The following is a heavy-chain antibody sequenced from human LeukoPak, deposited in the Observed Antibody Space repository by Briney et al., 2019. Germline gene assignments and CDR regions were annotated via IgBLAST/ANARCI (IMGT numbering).Heavy chain of an antibody. D-gene: IGHD3-22*01. V-gene: IGHV3-66*01. CDR3: ARGTSYYYDSSGYYGAFDI. Sequence: GGSLRLSCAASRFTFSSYAMSWVRQAPGKGLEWVSVIYSGGSTYYADSVKGRFTISRDNSKNTLYLQMNSLRAEDTAVYYCARGTSYYYDSSGYYGAFDIWGQGTMVTVSS. J-gene: IGHJ3*02. CDR1: RFTFSSYA. CDR2: IYSGGST.